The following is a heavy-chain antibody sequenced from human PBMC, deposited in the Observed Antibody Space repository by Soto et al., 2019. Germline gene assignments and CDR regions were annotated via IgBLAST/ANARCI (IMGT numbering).Heavy chain of an antibody. J-gene: IGHJ6*02. V-gene: IGHV3-23*01. D-gene: IGHD2-15*01. CDR1: GFSFSEYG. Sequence: GGSLRLSCVASGFSFSEYGMSWVRQTPQKTLEWVASISGNKMNTFYPDSVKGRFFISRDNSKNTLYLQMNSLRAEDTAVYYCASEDCSGGRCYYYGMDGRGQGTTVTVSS. CDR3: ASEDCSGGRCYYYGMDG. CDR2: ISGNKMNT.